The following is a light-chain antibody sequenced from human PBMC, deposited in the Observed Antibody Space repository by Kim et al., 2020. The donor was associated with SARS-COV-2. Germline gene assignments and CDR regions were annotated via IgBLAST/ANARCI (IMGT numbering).Light chain of an antibody. J-gene: IGLJ2*01. CDR1: SSNIGAGYD. Sequence: QSVLTQPPSVSGAPGQRVTISCSGSSSNIGAGYDVHWYQQVPGTAPKLLIHGNNNQPSGVPDRFSGSKSGTSASLVITGLQAEDETDYYCQSYDTSLGAAVFGGGTQLTVL. V-gene: IGLV1-40*01. CDR3: QSYDTSLGAAV. CDR2: GNN.